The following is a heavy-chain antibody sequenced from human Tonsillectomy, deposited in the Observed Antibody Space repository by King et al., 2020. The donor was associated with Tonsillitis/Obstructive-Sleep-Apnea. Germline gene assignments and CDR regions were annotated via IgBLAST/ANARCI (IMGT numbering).Heavy chain of an antibody. CDR1: GYTFTNYG. Sequence: VQLVQSGSELKKPGASVKVSCKASGYTFTNYGMNWVRQAPGQGLEWMGWINTNTGNPTYAQGFTGRFVFSLDTSVSTAYLQISSLKAEDTAVYYCAREIYYDINGDSYYYHYYMDDWGKGTTVTVSS. CDR2: INTNTGNP. D-gene: IGHD3-22*01. V-gene: IGHV7-4-1*02. J-gene: IGHJ6*03. CDR3: AREIYYDINGDSYYYHYYMDD.